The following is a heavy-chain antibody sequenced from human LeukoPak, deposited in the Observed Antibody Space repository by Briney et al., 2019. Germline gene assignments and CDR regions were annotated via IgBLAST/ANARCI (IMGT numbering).Heavy chain of an antibody. CDR2: IWNNGNNR. V-gene: IGHV3-33*01. CDR1: GFIFSDYG. Sequence: GGSLRLSCAASGFIFSDYGMHWVRQAPGKGLEWVAVIWNNGNNRYADSVRGRFTISRDDSKNSLYLQMNSLRAEDTAIYYCTRVGYIDEGIDYWGQGTLVTVSS. CDR3: TRVGYIDEGIDY. J-gene: IGHJ4*02. D-gene: IGHD5-24*01.